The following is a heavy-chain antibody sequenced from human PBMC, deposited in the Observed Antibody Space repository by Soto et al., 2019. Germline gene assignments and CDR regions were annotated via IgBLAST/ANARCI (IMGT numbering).Heavy chain of an antibody. CDR2: IYYSGST. J-gene: IGHJ4*02. Sequence: SETLSLTCTVSGGSISSGGYYWSWIRQQPGKGLEWIGYIYYSGSTYYNPSPKSRVTISVDTSKNQFSLKLSSVTAADTAVYYCARGGRSPEYSSSFGYWGQGTLVTVSS. D-gene: IGHD6-6*01. CDR1: GGSISSGGYY. V-gene: IGHV4-31*03. CDR3: ARGGRSPEYSSSFGY.